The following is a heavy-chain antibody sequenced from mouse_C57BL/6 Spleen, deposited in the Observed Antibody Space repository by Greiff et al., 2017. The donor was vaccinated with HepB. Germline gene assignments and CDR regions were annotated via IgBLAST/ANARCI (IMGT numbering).Heavy chain of an antibody. Sequence: QVTLKVSGPGILQPSQTLSLTCSFSGFSLSTFGMGVGWIRQPSGKGLEWLAHIWWDDDKYYNPALKSRLTISKDTSKNQVFLKIANVYTADTATYYCARIEVNGSNHHGAMDYWGQVTSVTVSS. J-gene: IGHJ4*01. CDR3: ARIEVNGSNHHGAMDY. D-gene: IGHD1-1*01. CDR2: IWWDDDK. CDR1: GFSLSTFGMG. V-gene: IGHV8-8*01.